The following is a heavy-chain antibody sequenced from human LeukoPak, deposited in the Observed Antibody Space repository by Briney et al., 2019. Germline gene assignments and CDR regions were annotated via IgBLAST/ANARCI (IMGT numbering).Heavy chain of an antibody. J-gene: IGHJ4*02. Sequence: GGALRLSCAASGFTFSSYAMSWVRQAPGKGLEWVSAIRDSGSSTHYADSVKGRFTTSRDNSKNTLFLQMNSLRAEDTAIYYCAKYGPQDSGSSHFDYWGRGALVTVSS. CDR3: AKYGPQDSGSSHFDY. CDR1: GFTFSSYA. V-gene: IGHV3-23*01. CDR2: IRDSGSST. D-gene: IGHD1-26*01.